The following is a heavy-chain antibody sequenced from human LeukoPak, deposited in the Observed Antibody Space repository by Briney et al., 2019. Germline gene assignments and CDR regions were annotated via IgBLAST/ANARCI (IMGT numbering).Heavy chain of an antibody. V-gene: IGHV4-61*02. CDR1: GGSISSGSYY. J-gene: IGHJ4*02. CDR2: IYTSGST. CDR3: ARSSGYYLYYFDY. D-gene: IGHD3-22*01. Sequence: SQTLSLTCTVSGGSISSGSYYWSWIRQPAGKGLEWIGRIYTSGSTNYNPSLKSRVTISVDTSKNQCSLKLSSVTAADTAVYYCARSSGYYLYYFDYWGQGTLVTVSS.